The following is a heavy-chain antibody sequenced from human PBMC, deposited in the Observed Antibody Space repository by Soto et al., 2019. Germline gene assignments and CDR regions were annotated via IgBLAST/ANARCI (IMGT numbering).Heavy chain of an antibody. V-gene: IGHV3-48*01. J-gene: IGHJ6*02. Sequence: EVQLVESGGGLVQPGGSLRLSCAASGFTFSSYSMNWVRQAPGKGLEWVSYMSSSSSTIYYADSVKGRVTISRDNAKNSLYLQMNRLRAEETAVYYCARANEYIVVVVAATQSGPTGGMDVWGQGTTVTVSS. CDR3: ARANEYIVVVVAATQSGPTGGMDV. CDR1: GFTFSSYS. D-gene: IGHD2-15*01. CDR2: MSSSSSTI.